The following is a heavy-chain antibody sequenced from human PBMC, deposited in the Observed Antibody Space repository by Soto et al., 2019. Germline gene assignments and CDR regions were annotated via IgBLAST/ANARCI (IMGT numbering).Heavy chain of an antibody. CDR1: GGTFSSSA. CDR3: ARSETAGHKGFDI. CDR2: IIPTFGTS. V-gene: IGHV1-69*06. D-gene: IGHD6-19*01. Sequence: QVQLEQSGAEVRKPGSSVKVSCKASGGTFSSSAINWLRQAPGQGPEWMGGIIPTFGTSNYIPKLRGRVTITADTSTNTASMEMSSLTSEDTAMYYCARSETAGHKGFDIWGQGTMVTVSA. J-gene: IGHJ3*02.